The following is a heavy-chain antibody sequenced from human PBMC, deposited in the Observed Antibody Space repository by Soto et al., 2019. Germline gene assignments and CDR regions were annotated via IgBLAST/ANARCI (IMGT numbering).Heavy chain of an antibody. CDR3: ARGPGGPDGPGDY. CDR1: GYTFTSYA. CDR2: INAGNGNT. J-gene: IGHJ4*02. D-gene: IGHD2-15*01. Sequence: QVQLVQSGAEVKKPGASVKVSCKASGYTFTSYAMHWVRQAPGQRLEWMGWINAGNGNTKYSQKFQGRGTITRDTSASTAYMELSSLRSEDTAVYYCARGPGGPDGPGDYWGQGTLVTXSS. V-gene: IGHV1-3*01.